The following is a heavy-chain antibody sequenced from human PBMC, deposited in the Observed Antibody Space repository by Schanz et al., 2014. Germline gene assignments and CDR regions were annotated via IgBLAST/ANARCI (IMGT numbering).Heavy chain of an antibody. CDR1: GYTFSNDD. CDR3: ARGGYSSGWYDRDIAHFDY. CDR2: MQPDSGKT. Sequence: QVQLVQSGAELRKPGTSVKVSCKTSGYTFSNDDINWVRQAIGQGPEWMGWMQPDSGKTHYAEKFQGRVAMTTDTSTSTAYMELRSLRSDDTAVYYCARGGYSSGWYDRDIAHFDYWGQGTLVTVSS. J-gene: IGHJ4*02. D-gene: IGHD6-19*01. V-gene: IGHV1-8*01.